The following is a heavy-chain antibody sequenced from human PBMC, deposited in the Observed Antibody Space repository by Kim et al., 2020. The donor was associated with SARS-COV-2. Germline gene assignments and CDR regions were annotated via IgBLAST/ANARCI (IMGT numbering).Heavy chain of an antibody. J-gene: IGHJ4*02. D-gene: IGHD3-9*01. Sequence: SETLSLTCAASGGSFSGYYWTWIRQPPGKGLQWIGQINYSGYTDYNPSLKSRVTISLDTSTSQFSLRLRSMTAADTAVYYCARGGPIVLAGKPPSYFDSWGQGTLVTVYS. CDR1: GGSFSGYY. V-gene: IGHV4-34*01. CDR3: ARGGPIVLAGKPPSYFDS. CDR2: INYSGYT.